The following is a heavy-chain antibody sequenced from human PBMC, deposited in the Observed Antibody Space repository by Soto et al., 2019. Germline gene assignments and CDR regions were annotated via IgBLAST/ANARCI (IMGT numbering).Heavy chain of an antibody. Sequence: GGSLRLSCAASGFTFSSYAMSWVRQAPGKGLEWVSAISGSGGSTYYADSVKGRFTISRDNSKNTLYLQMNSLRAEDTAVYYCAKDRRSRITIFGVVAENNWFAPWGQGTLVTVSS. CDR2: ISGSGGST. CDR3: AKDRRSRITIFGVVAENNWFAP. CDR1: GFTFSSYA. V-gene: IGHV3-23*01. J-gene: IGHJ5*02. D-gene: IGHD3-3*01.